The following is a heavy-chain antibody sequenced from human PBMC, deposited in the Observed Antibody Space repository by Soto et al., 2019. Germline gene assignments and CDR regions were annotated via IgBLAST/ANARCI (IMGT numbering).Heavy chain of an antibody. CDR1: GGTFSSYA. J-gene: IGHJ6*02. V-gene: IGHV1-69*13. Sequence: SVKVSCKASGGTFSSYAISWVRQAPGQGLEWMGGIIPIFGTANYAQKFQGRVTITADESTSTAYMELSSLRSEDTAVYYCARVRPEERYGYSYGSPLRYYYGMDVWGQGTKVTVSS. D-gene: IGHD5-18*01. CDR2: IIPIFGTA. CDR3: ARVRPEERYGYSYGSPLRYYYGMDV.